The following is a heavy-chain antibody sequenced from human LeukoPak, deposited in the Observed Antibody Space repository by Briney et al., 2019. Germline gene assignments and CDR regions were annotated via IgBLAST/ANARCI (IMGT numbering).Heavy chain of an antibody. CDR1: GGSISSYY. CDR3: ARTEYSSGWYYFDY. CDR2: IYYSGST. V-gene: IGHV4-59*01. Sequence: PSETLSLTCTVPGGSISSYYWSWIRQPPGKGLEWIGYIYYSGSTNYNPSLKSRVTISVDTSKNQFSLKLSSVTAADTDVYYCARTEYSSGWYYFDYWGQGTLVTVSS. J-gene: IGHJ4*02. D-gene: IGHD6-19*01.